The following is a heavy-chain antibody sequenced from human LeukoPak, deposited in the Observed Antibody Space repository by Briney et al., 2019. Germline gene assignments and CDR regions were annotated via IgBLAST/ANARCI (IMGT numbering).Heavy chain of an antibody. CDR1: GFTFSSYA. CDR2: ISSNGGST. D-gene: IGHD4-23*01. Sequence: GGSLRLSCAASGFTFSSYAMHWVRQAPGKGLEYVSAISSNGGSTYYANSVKGRFTISRDNSKNTLYLQMGSLRAEDMAVYYCASFLGYCGGNYFDYGGQGTLVTVSS. CDR3: ASFLGYCGGNYFDY. V-gene: IGHV3-64*01. J-gene: IGHJ4*02.